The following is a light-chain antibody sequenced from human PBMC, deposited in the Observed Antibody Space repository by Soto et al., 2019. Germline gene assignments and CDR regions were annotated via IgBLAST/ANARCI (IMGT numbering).Light chain of an antibody. V-gene: IGKV2-28*01. CDR3: MQVLQTPYT. J-gene: IGKJ2*01. CDR1: GDLQRSHGYSY. Sequence: DIVMTQSPLSLPVIPGEPASISCRSSGDLQRSHGYSYLDWHLQKPGQSPQLLIYLGSNRASGVPDRFSGSGSGTDFTLKISRVEAEDVGVYYCMQVLQTPYTFGQGTRLESK. CDR2: LGS.